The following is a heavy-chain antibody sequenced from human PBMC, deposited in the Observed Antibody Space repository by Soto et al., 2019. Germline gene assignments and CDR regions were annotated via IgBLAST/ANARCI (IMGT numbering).Heavy chain of an antibody. V-gene: IGHV4-59*01. CDR3: ARLYYDFWSGYRGYYYYGMDV. CDR1: GGSISSYY. D-gene: IGHD3-3*01. Sequence: SETLSLTCTVSGGSISSYYWSWIRQPPGKGLEWIGYIYYSGSTNYNPSLKSRVTISVDTSKNQFSLKLGSVTAADTAVYYCARLYYDFWSGYRGYYYYGMDVWGQGTTVTVSS. J-gene: IGHJ6*02. CDR2: IYYSGST.